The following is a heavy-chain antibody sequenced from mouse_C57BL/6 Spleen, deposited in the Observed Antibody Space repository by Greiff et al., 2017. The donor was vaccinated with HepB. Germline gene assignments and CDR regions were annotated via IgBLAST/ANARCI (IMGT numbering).Heavy chain of an antibody. V-gene: IGHV1-80*01. CDR1: GYAFSSYW. D-gene: IGHD1-1*01. Sequence: VQLQQSGAELVKPGASVKISCKASGYAFSSYWMNWVKQRPGKGLEWIGQIYPGDGDTNYNGKFKGKATLTADKSSSTAYMQLSSLTSEDSAVYFGAREDGSSSHYYAMDYWGQGTSVTVSS. J-gene: IGHJ4*01. CDR2: IYPGDGDT. CDR3: AREDGSSSHYYAMDY.